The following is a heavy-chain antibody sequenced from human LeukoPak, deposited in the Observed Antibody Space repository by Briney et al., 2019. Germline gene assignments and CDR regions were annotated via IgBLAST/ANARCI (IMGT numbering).Heavy chain of an antibody. J-gene: IGHJ6*03. CDR3: ASTDYYYDSSGYYYYYYMDV. D-gene: IGHD3-22*01. Sequence: PSETLSLTCTVSGGSISSGSYYWSWIRQPAGKGLEWIGRIYTSGSTNYNPSLKSRVTISVDTSKNQFSLKLSSVTAADTAVYYCASTDYYYDSSGYYYYYYMDVWGKGTTVTVSS. CDR1: GGSISSGSYY. CDR2: IYTSGST. V-gene: IGHV4-61*02.